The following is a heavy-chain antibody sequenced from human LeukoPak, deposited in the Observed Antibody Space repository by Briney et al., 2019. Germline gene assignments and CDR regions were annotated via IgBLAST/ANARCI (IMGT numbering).Heavy chain of an antibody. Sequence: GASVKVSCKASGGTFSSYAISWVRQAPGQGLEWMGGIIPIFGTANYAQKLQGRVTMTTDTSTSTAYMELRSLRSDDTAVYYCASLNHHYGSGSYSDYWGQGTLVTVSS. V-gene: IGHV1-69*05. J-gene: IGHJ4*02. D-gene: IGHD3-10*01. CDR2: IIPIFGTA. CDR3: ASLNHHYGSGSYSDY. CDR1: GGTFSSYA.